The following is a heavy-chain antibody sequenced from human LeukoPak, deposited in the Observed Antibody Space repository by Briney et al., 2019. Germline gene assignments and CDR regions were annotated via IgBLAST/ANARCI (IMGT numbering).Heavy chain of an antibody. Sequence: SETLSLTCTVSGGSISNYYWGWIRQPPGKGLEWIGSVYYSGTTYYNQSLKSRVTISADTSKKQFSLRLTSVTAADTAVYYCARQYYVSSGYYPWYFDYWGQGTLVTVSS. V-gene: IGHV4-39*01. CDR2: VYYSGTT. J-gene: IGHJ4*02. D-gene: IGHD3-22*01. CDR1: GGSISNYY. CDR3: ARQYYVSSGYYPWYFDY.